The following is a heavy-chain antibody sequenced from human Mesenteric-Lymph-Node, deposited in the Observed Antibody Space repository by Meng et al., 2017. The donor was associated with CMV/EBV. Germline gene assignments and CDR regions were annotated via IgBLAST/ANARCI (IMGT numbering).Heavy chain of an antibody. J-gene: IGHJ4*02. CDR3: AKDRLGIGVVPAAPLDY. D-gene: IGHD2-2*01. CDR2: INHSGST. V-gene: IGHV4-34*01. CDR1: GEFFSGYY. Sequence: SETLSLTCAVSGEFFSGYYWTWIRQSPGKGLEWIGEINHSGSTNYNPSLKSRVTISVDRSKNQFSLKATSVTAADTAVYYCAKDRLGIGVVPAAPLDYWGQGTLVTVSS.